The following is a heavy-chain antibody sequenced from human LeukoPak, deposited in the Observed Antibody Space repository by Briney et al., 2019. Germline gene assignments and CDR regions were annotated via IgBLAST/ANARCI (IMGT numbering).Heavy chain of an antibody. Sequence: PGGSLRLSRAASGFTFSSYSMNWVRQAPGKGLEWVSSISTGSSYIYYADSVKGRFTISRDNAKNSLYLQMNSLRAEDTAVYYCARDRICSGGSCYSHWFDPWGQGTLVTVSS. CDR1: GFTFSSYS. CDR3: ARDRICSGGSCYSHWFDP. V-gene: IGHV3-21*01. CDR2: ISTGSSYI. J-gene: IGHJ5*02. D-gene: IGHD2-15*01.